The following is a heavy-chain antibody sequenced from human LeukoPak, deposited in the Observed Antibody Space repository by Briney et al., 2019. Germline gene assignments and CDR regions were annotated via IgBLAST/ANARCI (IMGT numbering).Heavy chain of an antibody. CDR1: GYTFTSYD. D-gene: IGHD3-22*01. CDR2: FDPEDGET. J-gene: IGHJ4*02. Sequence: ASVKVSCKASGYTFTSYDINWVRQATGQGLEWMGGFDPEDGETIYAQKFQGRVTMTEDTSTDTAYMELSSLRSEDTAVYYCATDRSGYYYNFDYWGQGTLVTVSS. CDR3: ATDRSGYYYNFDY. V-gene: IGHV1-24*01.